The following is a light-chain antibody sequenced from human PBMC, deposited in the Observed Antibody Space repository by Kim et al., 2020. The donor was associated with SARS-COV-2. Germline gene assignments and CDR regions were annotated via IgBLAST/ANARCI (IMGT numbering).Light chain of an antibody. Sequence: DIQLTQSPSTLSASVGDRVTITCRASQSVNTWLAWYQQKPGKAPKLLIHKASSLESGVPSRFSGSGSGTGFTLTISSLQPDDFATYYCQQYNTYSSFGQGTKVDIK. CDR1: QSVNTW. J-gene: IGKJ1*01. V-gene: IGKV1-5*03. CDR3: QQYNTYSS. CDR2: KAS.